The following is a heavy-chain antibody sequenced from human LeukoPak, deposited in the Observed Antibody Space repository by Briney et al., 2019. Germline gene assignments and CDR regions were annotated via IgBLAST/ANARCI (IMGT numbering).Heavy chain of an antibody. CDR3: AKGGTYYDYVWGSYRYPLLDY. Sequence: GGSLRLSCAASGFTFSDYYMNWVRQAPGKGLEWVSAISGSGGSTYYADSVKGRFTISRDNSKNTLYLQMNSLRAEDTAVYYCAKGGTYYDYVWGSYRYPLLDYWGQGTLVTVSS. D-gene: IGHD3-16*02. J-gene: IGHJ4*02. CDR1: GFTFSDYY. CDR2: ISGSGGST. V-gene: IGHV3-23*01.